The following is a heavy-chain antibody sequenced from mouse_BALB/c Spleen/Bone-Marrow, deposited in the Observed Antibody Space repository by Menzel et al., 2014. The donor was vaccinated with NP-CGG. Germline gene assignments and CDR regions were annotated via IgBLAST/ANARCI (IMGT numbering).Heavy chain of an antibody. Sequence: QVHVKQSGPGLVQPSQSLSITCTVSGFSLTSYGVHWVRQSPGKGLEWLGVIWSGGSTDYNAAFISRLSISKDNSKNQVFFKMNSLQPNDTAIYYCARKPVYYGYDYAMDYWGQATSVTDSS. J-gene: IGHJ4*01. D-gene: IGHD2-2*01. V-gene: IGHV2-2*02. CDR1: GFSLTSYG. CDR2: IWSGGST. CDR3: ARKPVYYGYDYAMDY.